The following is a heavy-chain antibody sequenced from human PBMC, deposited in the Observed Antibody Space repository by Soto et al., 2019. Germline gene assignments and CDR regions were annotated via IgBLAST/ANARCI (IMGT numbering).Heavy chain of an antibody. D-gene: IGHD6-6*01. CDR3: AEDYSSSSIWRPYFDY. CDR2: LSGSGDST. CDR1: GFTFSNYA. J-gene: IGHJ4*02. V-gene: IGHV3-23*01. Sequence: PGGSLRLSCAASGFTFSNYAMTWVRQAAGKGLEWVSGLSGSGDSTYYADSVKGRFTVSRDNSKNTLFLQMSNLRADDTAVYYCAEDYSSSSIWRPYFDYWGQGTLVTVSS.